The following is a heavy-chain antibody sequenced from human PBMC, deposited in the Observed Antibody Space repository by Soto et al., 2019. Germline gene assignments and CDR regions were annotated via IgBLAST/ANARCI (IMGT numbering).Heavy chain of an antibody. CDR1: GYTFTGYY. J-gene: IGHJ4*02. CDR3: ARTPSSGWCLFDY. D-gene: IGHD6-19*01. CDR2: ISAYNGNT. Sequence: ASVKVSCKASGYTFTGYYMHWVRQAPGQGLEWMGWISAYNGNTNYAQKLQGRVTMTTDTSTSTAYMELRSLRSDDTAVYYCARTPSSGWCLFDYWGQGTLVTVSS. V-gene: IGHV1-18*04.